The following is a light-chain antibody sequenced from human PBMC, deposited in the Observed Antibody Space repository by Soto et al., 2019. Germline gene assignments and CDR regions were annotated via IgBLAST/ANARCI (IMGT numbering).Light chain of an antibody. CDR1: QSVRNNY. J-gene: IGKJ1*01. Sequence: EIGLTQSPGTLSLSPGERATLSCRASQSVRNNYLAWYQQRPGQAPRLLIYAASSRATGIPDRFSGSGSGTDLTLTISRLEPEDFAVYYCQQYGTAPRTFRQWTKVDIX. V-gene: IGKV3-20*01. CDR3: QQYGTAPRT. CDR2: AAS.